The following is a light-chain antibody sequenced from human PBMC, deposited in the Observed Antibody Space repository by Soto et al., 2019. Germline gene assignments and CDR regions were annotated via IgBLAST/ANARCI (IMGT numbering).Light chain of an antibody. CDR2: GNN. J-gene: IGLJ2*01. V-gene: IGLV1-40*01. CDR3: QSYDSSLSASV. Sequence: QSVLTQPHSVSGAQGQRVTISCTGSSSNIGAGYEVHWYQQFPGTAPKLLIYGNNNRPSGVPDRFSGSRSDTAASLAITVLQAEDEADYYCQSYDSSLSASVFGGGTKLTVL. CDR1: SSNIGAGYE.